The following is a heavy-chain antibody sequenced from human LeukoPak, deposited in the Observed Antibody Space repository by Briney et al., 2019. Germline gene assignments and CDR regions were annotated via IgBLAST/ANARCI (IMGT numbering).Heavy chain of an antibody. CDR1: DSIFSHYG. J-gene: IGHJ1*01. CDR2: IGDDGTNR. CDR3: AGGNGYHPLTTY. V-gene: IGHV3-33*01. Sequence: GGSLRLSCAASDSIFSHYGMHWVRQAPGKGLEWVAVIGDDGTNRHYGDSVKGRFTISRDKSKNAVYLQMDSLRAEDTAVYYCAGGNGYHPLTTYWGQGTLVTVSS. D-gene: IGHD3-22*01.